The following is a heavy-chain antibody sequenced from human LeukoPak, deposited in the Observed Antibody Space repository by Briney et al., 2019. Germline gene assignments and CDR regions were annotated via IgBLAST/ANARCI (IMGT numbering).Heavy chain of an antibody. Sequence: GRSLRLSCAASGFTFSSYGMHWVRQAPGKGLEWVAVIWYDGSNDYYANSVKGRFTISRDNSKNTLYLQMNSLRAEDTAVYYCARDREWQFTDYWGQGNLVTVSS. J-gene: IGHJ4*02. CDR2: IWYDGSND. D-gene: IGHD3-3*01. V-gene: IGHV3-33*01. CDR3: ARDREWQFTDY. CDR1: GFTFSSYG.